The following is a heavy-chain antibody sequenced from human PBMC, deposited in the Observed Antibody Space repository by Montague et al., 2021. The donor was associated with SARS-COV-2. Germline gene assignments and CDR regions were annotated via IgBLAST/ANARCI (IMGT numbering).Heavy chain of an antibody. Sequence: SGDSHYNPSLKGRVSISIDTTKNQFSLKLNSVTAADTAVYYCARDRGLGVAENFDCWGQGILVTVSS. V-gene: IGHV4-30-4*01. D-gene: IGHD3-10*01. CDR3: ARDRGLGVAENFDC. J-gene: IGHJ4*02. CDR2: SGDS.